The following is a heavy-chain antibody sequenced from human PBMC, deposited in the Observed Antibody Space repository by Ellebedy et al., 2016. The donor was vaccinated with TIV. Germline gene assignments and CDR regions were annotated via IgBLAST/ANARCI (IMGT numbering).Heavy chain of an antibody. CDR2: ISGSSGYI. D-gene: IGHD1-26*01. CDR3: ARDSGNYPARIDS. CDR1: GFTFSYFS. V-gene: IGHV3-21*01. J-gene: IGHJ4*02. Sequence: PGGSLRLSCAASGFTFSYFSMNWVRQAPGKGLEWVSSISGSSGYITYADSLTGRFTISRDNAKNSVYLQMNSLRAEDTAVYYCARDSGNYPARIDSWGQGTLVTVSS.